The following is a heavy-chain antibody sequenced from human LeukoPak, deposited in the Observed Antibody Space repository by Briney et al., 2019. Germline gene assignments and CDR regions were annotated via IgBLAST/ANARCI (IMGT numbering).Heavy chain of an antibody. D-gene: IGHD3-9*01. Sequence: ASVKVSCKASGYTFTSYDINWVRQATGQGLEWMGWMNTNSGNTGYAQKFQGRVTMTRNTSISTAYMELSSLRSEDAAVYYCARGIQLRYFDWLFGEDSVIDYWGQGTLVTVSS. CDR1: GYTFTSYD. J-gene: IGHJ4*02. V-gene: IGHV1-8*01. CDR3: ARGIQLRYFDWLFGEDSVIDY. CDR2: MNTNSGNT.